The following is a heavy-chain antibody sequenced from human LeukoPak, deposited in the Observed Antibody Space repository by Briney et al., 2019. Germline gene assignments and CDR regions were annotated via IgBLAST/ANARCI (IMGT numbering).Heavy chain of an antibody. CDR1: GYSITSGYF. CDR3: ARGAGFGAVAYNFL. J-gene: IGHJ4*02. D-gene: IGHD1-1*01. Sequence: SSETLSLTCAVSGYSITSGYFWGWIRQPPGKGLEWIAIIQHTGSAYYNPSLKSRVTISVDTSNNQFSLKVGSVTAADTAVYYCARGAGFGAVAYNFLWGQGTLVTVSS. CDR2: IQHTGSA. V-gene: IGHV4-38-2*01.